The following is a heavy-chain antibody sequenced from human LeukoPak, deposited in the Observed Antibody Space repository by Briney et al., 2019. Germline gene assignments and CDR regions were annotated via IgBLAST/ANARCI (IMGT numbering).Heavy chain of an antibody. V-gene: IGHV1-18*01. CDR1: GYTFTSYG. D-gene: IGHD3-10*01. Sequence: ASVKVSCKASGYTFTSYGISWVRQAPGQGLEWMGWISAYNGNTNYAQELQGRVTMTTDTSTSTAYMELRSLRSDDTAVYYCARVRTMVRGVTDYYFDYWGQGTLVTVSS. J-gene: IGHJ4*02. CDR2: ISAYNGNT. CDR3: ARVRTMVRGVTDYYFDY.